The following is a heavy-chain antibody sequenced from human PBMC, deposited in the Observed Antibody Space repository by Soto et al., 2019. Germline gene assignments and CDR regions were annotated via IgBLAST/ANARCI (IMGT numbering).Heavy chain of an antibody. CDR2: IWFDGSNE. CDR1: GFTFSNFG. J-gene: IGHJ4*02. V-gene: IGHV3-33*01. Sequence: LRLSCAASGFTFSNFGMHWVRQAPGKGLEWVTVIWFDGSNEFYADSVKGRFTISRDISKNTLYLQIHSLRAEDTAMYYCARFSEKFAFDYWGQGTRVTVSS. CDR3: ARFSEKFAFDY.